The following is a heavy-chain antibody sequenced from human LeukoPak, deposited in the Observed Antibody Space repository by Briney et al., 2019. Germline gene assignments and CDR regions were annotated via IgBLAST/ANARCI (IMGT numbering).Heavy chain of an antibody. Sequence: SETLSLTCTVSGGSISGYWWCWIRQPPGNGLEWIGNSYHSGSTIYNPSLKSRVTISADISKNQFSLKLNSVTAADTAVYYCARRDPGSGKMDVWSQGTTVTVSS. CDR1: GGSISGYW. CDR2: SYHSGST. J-gene: IGHJ6*02. D-gene: IGHD3-10*01. CDR3: ARRDPGSGKMDV. V-gene: IGHV4-59*08.